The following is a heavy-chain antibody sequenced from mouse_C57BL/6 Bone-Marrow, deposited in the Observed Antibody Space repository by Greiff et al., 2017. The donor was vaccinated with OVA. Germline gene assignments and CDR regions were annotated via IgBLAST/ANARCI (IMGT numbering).Heavy chain of an antibody. CDR3: ARHWDGDFDY. D-gene: IGHD4-1*01. Sequence: VQLQQPGAELVKPGASVKLSCKASGYTFTSYWMQWVKQRPGQGLEWIGEIDPSDSYTNYNQKFKGKATLTVDTSSSTADMQLSSLTSEDSAVYYCARHWDGDFDYWGQGTTLTVSS. CDR2: IDPSDSYT. CDR1: GYTFTSYW. J-gene: IGHJ2*01. V-gene: IGHV1-50*01.